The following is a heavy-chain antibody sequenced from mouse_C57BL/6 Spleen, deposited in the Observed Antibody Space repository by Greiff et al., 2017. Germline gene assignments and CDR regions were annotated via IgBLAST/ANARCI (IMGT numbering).Heavy chain of an antibody. D-gene: IGHD2-1*01. Sequence: VQLQQSGTVLARPGASVKMSCKTSGYTFTSYWMHRVKQKPGKGLEWIGAIYPGNSDTSYNQKSKGKGKLTAVPTASTAYIELSSLTNAVSAVYCCSCDGILPPFAYWGQGTLVTVSA. J-gene: IGHJ3*01. CDR1: GYTFTSYW. CDR2: IYPGNSDT. V-gene: IGHV1-5*01. CDR3: SCDGILPPFAY.